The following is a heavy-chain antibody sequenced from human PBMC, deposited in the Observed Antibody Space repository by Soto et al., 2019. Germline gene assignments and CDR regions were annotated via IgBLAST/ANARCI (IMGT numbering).Heavy chain of an antibody. CDR2: ISANNGDT. CDR3: AREMWTRSGPQNFFDY. J-gene: IGHJ4*02. D-gene: IGHD6-25*01. Sequence: ASVKVSCKASGYTFTSYAMHWVRQAPGQRLEWMGYISANNGDTRYAPKLQGRVTMTRDTSATTAYMELRSLTSDDTAVYYCAREMWTRSGPQNFFDYWGLGALVTVSS. CDR1: GYTFTSYA. V-gene: IGHV1-3*01.